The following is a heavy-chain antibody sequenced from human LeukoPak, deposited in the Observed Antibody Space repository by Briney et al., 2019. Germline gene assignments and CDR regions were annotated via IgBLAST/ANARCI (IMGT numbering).Heavy chain of an antibody. Sequence: GASVKASCKASGYTFTGYYMHWVRQAPGQGLEWMGWINPNSGGTNYAQKFQGRVTMTRDTSISTAYMELSRLRSDDTAVYYCAREYNWNDGNTFDYWGQGTLVTVSS. CDR1: GYTFTGYY. CDR3: AREYNWNDGNTFDY. D-gene: IGHD1-20*01. J-gene: IGHJ4*02. CDR2: INPNSGGT. V-gene: IGHV1-2*02.